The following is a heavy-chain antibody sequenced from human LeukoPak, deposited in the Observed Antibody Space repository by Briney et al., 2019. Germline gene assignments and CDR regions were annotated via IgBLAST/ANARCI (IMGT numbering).Heavy chain of an antibody. CDR1: GYTFTSYD. CDR3: AKRGYSCGDFDS. D-gene: IGHD5-18*01. Sequence: ASVKVSCKASGYTFTSYDINWVRQATGQGLEWMGWMNPNSGDTGYAQKFQDRVTMTRNTSISTAYMELSSLRSEDTAVYYCAKRGYSCGDFDSWGQGTLVTVSS. V-gene: IGHV1-8*01. CDR2: MNPNSGDT. J-gene: IGHJ4*02.